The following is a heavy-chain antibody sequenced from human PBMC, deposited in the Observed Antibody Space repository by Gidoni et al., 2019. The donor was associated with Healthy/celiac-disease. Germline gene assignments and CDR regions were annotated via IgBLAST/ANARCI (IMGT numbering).Heavy chain of an antibody. CDR1: GFTFSSYG. Sequence: QVQLVESGGGVVQPGRSRRLAWAASGFTFSSYGMHWVRQSPGKGLEWVAVISYDGSNKYYADSVKGRFTISRDNSKNTLYLQMNSLSAEDTAVYYCAKESQFDPWGQGTLVTVSS. CDR2: ISYDGSNK. J-gene: IGHJ5*02. CDR3: AKESQFDP. V-gene: IGHV3-30*18.